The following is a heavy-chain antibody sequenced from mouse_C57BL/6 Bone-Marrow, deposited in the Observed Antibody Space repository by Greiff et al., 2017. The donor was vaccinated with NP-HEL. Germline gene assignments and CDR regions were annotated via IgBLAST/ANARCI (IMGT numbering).Heavy chain of an antibody. Sequence: QVQLQQSGAELVRPGASVTLSCKASGYTFTDYEMHWVKQTPVHGLEWIGAIDPETGGTAYNQKFKGKAILTADKSSSTAYMELRSLTSEDSAVYYCTRGWRTPGDYWGQGTTLTVSS. CDR1: GYTFTDYE. CDR3: TRGWRTPGDY. D-gene: IGHD2-3*01. CDR2: IDPETGGT. J-gene: IGHJ2*01. V-gene: IGHV1-15*01.